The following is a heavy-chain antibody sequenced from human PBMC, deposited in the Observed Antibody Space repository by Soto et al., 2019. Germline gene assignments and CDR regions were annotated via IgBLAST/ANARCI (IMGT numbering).Heavy chain of an antibody. Sequence: GESLKISCKGSGYSFTSYWITWVRQMPGKGLEWMGKINPSDSYTNYSPSFQGHVTISADKSISTAYLQWSNLKASDTAMYYCARLGHDYSNSGMDVWGQGTTVTVS. D-gene: IGHD4-4*01. CDR3: ARLGHDYSNSGMDV. CDR2: INPSDSYT. J-gene: IGHJ6*02. CDR1: GYSFTSYW. V-gene: IGHV5-10-1*01.